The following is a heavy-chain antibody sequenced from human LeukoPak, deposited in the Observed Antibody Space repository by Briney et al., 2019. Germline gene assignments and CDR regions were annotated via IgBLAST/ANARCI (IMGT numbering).Heavy chain of an antibody. D-gene: IGHD3-3*01. CDR1: GGSISSYY. V-gene: IGHV4-4*07. CDR3: ARDPTIFEESPLGYFDL. CDR2: IYTSGST. J-gene: IGHJ2*01. Sequence: PSETLSLTCTVSGGSISSYYWSWIRQPAGKGLEWIGRIYTSGSTNYNPSLKSRVTMSVDTSKNQFSLKLSSVTAADTAVYYCARDPTIFEESPLGYFDLWGRGTLVTVPS.